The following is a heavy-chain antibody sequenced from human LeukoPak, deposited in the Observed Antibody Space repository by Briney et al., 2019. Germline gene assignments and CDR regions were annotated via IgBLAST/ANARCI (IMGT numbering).Heavy chain of an antibody. Sequence: SETLSLTCTVSGGSISSYYWSWIRQPAGRGLEWIGRIYTSGSTNYNPSLKSRVTMSVDTSKNQFSLKLSSVTAADTAVYYCARETGYSSGWYKAPFAYWGQGTLVTVSS. CDR1: GGSISSYY. D-gene: IGHD6-19*01. CDR3: ARETGYSSGWYKAPFAY. V-gene: IGHV4-4*07. CDR2: IYTSGST. J-gene: IGHJ4*02.